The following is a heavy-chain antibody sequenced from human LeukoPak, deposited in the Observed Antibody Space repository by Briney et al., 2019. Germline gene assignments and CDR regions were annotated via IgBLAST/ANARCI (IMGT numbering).Heavy chain of an antibody. CDR1: GFTFSSYA. D-gene: IGHD3-22*01. CDR2: ISGSGGST. V-gene: IGHV3-23*01. CDR3: AKKVYYDSSGYIDD. Sequence: AGGSLRLSCAASGFTFSSYAMSWVRQAPGKGLEWVSAISGSGGSTYYADSVKGRFTISRDNSKNTLYLQMNSLRAEDTAVYYCAKKVYYDSSGYIDDWGQGTLVTVSS. J-gene: IGHJ4*02.